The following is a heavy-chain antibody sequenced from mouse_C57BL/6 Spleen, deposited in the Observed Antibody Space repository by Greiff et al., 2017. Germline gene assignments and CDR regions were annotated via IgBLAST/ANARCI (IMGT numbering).Heavy chain of an antibody. CDR3: VSLNWDGAMDY. J-gene: IGHJ4*01. Sequence: EVHLVESGGGLVQPKGSLKLSCAASGFSFNTYAMNWVRQAPGKGLEWVARIRSKSNNYATYYADSVKDRFTISRDDSESMLYLQMNNLKTEDTAMYYCVSLNWDGAMDYWGQGTSVTVSS. D-gene: IGHD4-1*02. V-gene: IGHV10-1*01. CDR2: IRSKSNNYAT. CDR1: GFSFNTYA.